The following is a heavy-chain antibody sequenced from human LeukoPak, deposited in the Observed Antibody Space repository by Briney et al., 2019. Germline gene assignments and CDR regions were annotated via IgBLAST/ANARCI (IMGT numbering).Heavy chain of an antibody. Sequence: GGSLRLSCAGSGFTLSSYTMNWVRQAPGKGLEWVSSISGRGDYIYYADSVKGRFTISRDNAKNSLYLQMNSLRADDTAVYYCARRSGSYDYWGQGTLATVSS. D-gene: IGHD1-26*01. CDR3: ARRSGSYDY. J-gene: IGHJ4*02. V-gene: IGHV3-21*01. CDR1: GFTLSSYT. CDR2: ISGRGDYI.